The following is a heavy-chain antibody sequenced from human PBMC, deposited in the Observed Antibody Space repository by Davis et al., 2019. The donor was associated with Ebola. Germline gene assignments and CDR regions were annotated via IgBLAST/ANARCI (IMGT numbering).Heavy chain of an antibody. Sequence: PGGSLRLSCATSGFTFSSHAMSWVRQAPGKGLEWVASIVASGGSTYYADSVRGRFTISRDNSKNTLYLQMNSLTAEDTAVYYCVRTTYGAPEYWGQGTLVTVSS. CDR2: IVASGGST. J-gene: IGHJ4*02. CDR1: GFTFSSHA. V-gene: IGHV3-23*01. D-gene: IGHD1-7*01. CDR3: VRTTYGAPEY.